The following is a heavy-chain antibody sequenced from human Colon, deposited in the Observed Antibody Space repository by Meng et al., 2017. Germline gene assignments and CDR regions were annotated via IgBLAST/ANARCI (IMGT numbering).Heavy chain of an antibody. CDR1: GFTVSGYS. Sequence: VQLVESGGGLVKPGGSLRLSCAASGFTVSGYSMNWVRQAPGKGLEWIGEIPHRGSSAYSPSLKSRVSMSIDKSKNQLSMKLTSVTAADTAVYYCLRGSGGSVWGQGTLVTVSS. CDR2: IPHRGSS. J-gene: IGHJ1*01. V-gene: IGHV4-4*02. CDR3: LRGSGGSV. D-gene: IGHD3-10*01.